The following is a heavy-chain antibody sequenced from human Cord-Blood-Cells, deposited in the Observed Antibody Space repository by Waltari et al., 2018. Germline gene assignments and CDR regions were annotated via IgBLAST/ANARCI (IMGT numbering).Heavy chain of an antibody. J-gene: IGHJ6*02. Sequence: QLQLQESGPGLVKPSETLSLTCTVSGGSISSSSYYWGWIRQPPGKGLEWIGSIYYSGSTYYTPSLKSRVTISVDTSKNQFSLKLSSVTAADTAVYYCARRDGYNYYYYGMDVWGQGTTVTVSS. V-gene: IGHV4-39*01. CDR3: ARRDGYNYYYYGMDV. D-gene: IGHD5-12*01. CDR2: IYYSGST. CDR1: GGSISSSSYY.